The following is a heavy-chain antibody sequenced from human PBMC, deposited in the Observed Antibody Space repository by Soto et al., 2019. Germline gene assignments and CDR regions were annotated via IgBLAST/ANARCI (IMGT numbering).Heavy chain of an antibody. D-gene: IGHD4-17*01. V-gene: IGHV2-5*02. CDR3: AHSRSYGDYVDAEYFQH. CDR1: GFSLSTSGVG. CDR2: IYWDDDK. J-gene: IGHJ1*01. Sequence: QITLKESGPTLVKPTQTLTLTCTFSGFSLSTSGVGVGWIRQPPGKALEWLALIYWDDDKRYSPSLKSRLTIPEDTSKHPVVLTMTNMAPVDTATYYCAHSRSYGDYVDAEYFQHWGQGTLVTVSS.